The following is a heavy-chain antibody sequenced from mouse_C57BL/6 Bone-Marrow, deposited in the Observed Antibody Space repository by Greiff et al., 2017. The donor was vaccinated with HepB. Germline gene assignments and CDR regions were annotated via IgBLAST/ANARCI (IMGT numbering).Heavy chain of an antibody. CDR1: GYSITSGYY. Sequence: EVQLQQSGPGLVKPSQSLSLTCSVTGYSITSGYYWNWIRQFPGNKLEWMGYISYDGSNNYNPSLKNRISITRDTSKNQFFLKLNSVTTEDTATYYCARPLPMDYWGQGTSVTVSS. CDR2: ISYDGSN. J-gene: IGHJ4*01. V-gene: IGHV3-6*01. CDR3: ARPLPMDY.